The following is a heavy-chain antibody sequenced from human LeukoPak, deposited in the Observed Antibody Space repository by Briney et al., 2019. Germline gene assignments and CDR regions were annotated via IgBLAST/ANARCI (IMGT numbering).Heavy chain of an antibody. J-gene: IGHJ4*02. V-gene: IGHV6-1*01. CDR1: GDSVSSNSAA. CDR2: TYYRSKWYN. D-gene: IGHD6-13*01. Sequence: SQTLSLTCAISGDSVSSNSAAWNWIRQSPSRGLEWLGRTYYRSKWYNDYAVSVKSRITINPDTSKNQFSLQLNSVPHEDTAVYYCARGGGDSSSWYGNWGQGTLVTVSS. CDR3: ARGGGDSSSWYGN.